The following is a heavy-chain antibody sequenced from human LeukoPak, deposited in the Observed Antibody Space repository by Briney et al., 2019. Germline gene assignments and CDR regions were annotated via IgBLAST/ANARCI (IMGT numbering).Heavy chain of an antibody. D-gene: IGHD3-3*01. CDR3: ARQGYDFWSGYSHYFDY. J-gene: IGHJ4*02. Sequence: SETLSLTCTVSGGPISSYYWSWIRQPAGKGLEWIGRIYTSGSTNYNPSLKSRVTMSVDTSKNQFSLKLSSVTAADTAVYYCARQGYDFWSGYSHYFDYWGQGTLVTVSS. CDR2: IYTSGST. CDR1: GGPISSYY. V-gene: IGHV4-4*07.